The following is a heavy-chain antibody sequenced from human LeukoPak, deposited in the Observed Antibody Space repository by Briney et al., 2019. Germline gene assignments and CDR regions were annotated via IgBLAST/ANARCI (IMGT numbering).Heavy chain of an antibody. CDR3: AKSTLDIVVVPAAMSRYYYGMDV. V-gene: IGHV3-30*18. D-gene: IGHD2-2*03. J-gene: IGHJ6*02. Sequence: GGSLRLSCAASGFTFSTSGMHWVGQAPGKGLEWVAVISYDGSNKYYADSVKGRFTISRDNSKNTLYLQMNSLRAEDTAVYYCAKSTLDIVVVPAAMSRYYYGMDVWGQGTTVTVSS. CDR2: ISYDGSNK. CDR1: GFTFSTSG.